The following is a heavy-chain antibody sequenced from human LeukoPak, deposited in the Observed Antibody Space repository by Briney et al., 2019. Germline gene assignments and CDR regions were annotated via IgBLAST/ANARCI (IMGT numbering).Heavy chain of an antibody. V-gene: IGHV3-11*04. D-gene: IGHD4-23*01. CDR1: GFTFSDYY. CDR3: ARDYGGSSPFDY. Sequence: KSGGSLRLSCTASGFTFSDYYMSWIRQAPGKGLEWISYISSSGNPIYYADSVKGRFTISRDNAKNSLYLHMNSLRAEDTAVYYCARDYGGSSPFDYWGQGTLVTVSS. CDR2: ISSSGNPI. J-gene: IGHJ4*02.